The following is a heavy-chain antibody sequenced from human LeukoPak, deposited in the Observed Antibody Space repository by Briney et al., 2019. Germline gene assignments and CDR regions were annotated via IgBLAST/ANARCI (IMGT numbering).Heavy chain of an antibody. D-gene: IGHD3-3*01. CDR2: IIPILGIA. J-gene: IGHJ6*02. V-gene: IGHV1-69*04. CDR1: GGTFSSYA. CDR3: ARGYYDFWSGYSPVGMDV. Sequence: SVKVSCKASGGTFSSYAISWVRQAPGQGLEWMGRIIPILGIANYAQKFQGRVTITADKSTSTAYMELSSLRSEDTAVYYCARGYYDFWSGYSPVGMDVWGQGTTVTVSS.